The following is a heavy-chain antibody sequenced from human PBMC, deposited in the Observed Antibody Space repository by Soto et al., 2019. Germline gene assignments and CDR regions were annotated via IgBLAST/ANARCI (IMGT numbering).Heavy chain of an antibody. V-gene: IGHV3-23*01. CDR3: AKVGCSGGSCYSTDEYFQH. CDR2: ISGGGDYT. Sequence: EVQLLESGGGLVQPGGSLRLSCAASGFSFSSYAMNWVRQAPGKGLEWVSAISGGGDYTYYADSLKGRFTISRDNSKNTLYLQMNSLRAEDTAVFYCAKVGCSGGSCYSTDEYFQHWGQGTLVTVSS. J-gene: IGHJ1*01. CDR1: GFSFSSYA. D-gene: IGHD2-15*01.